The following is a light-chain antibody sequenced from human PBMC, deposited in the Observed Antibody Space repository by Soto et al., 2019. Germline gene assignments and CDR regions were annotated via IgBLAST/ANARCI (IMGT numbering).Light chain of an antibody. CDR3: HQYGSSPYT. CDR1: QSVSSSY. V-gene: IGKV3-20*01. J-gene: IGKJ2*01. Sequence: EIALTQSPGTLSLSPGERATLSCRASQSVSSSYLAWYQQKPGQAPRLLIYGASSRATGIPDRFSGSGSGTDFPLTISRLEPEDFAVYYCHQYGSSPYTFGQGTKLEIK. CDR2: GAS.